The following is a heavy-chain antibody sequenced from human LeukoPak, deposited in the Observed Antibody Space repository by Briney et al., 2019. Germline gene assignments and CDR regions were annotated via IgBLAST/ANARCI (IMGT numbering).Heavy chain of an antibody. CDR3: VKDLGGNYDY. D-gene: IGHD1-7*01. CDR2: IDYDGSIT. Sequence: PGGSLRLSCAASGFTFSSYWIHWVRQVPGKGLVWVSCIDYDGSITNYADSVKGRFTISRDNARNTLYLQMNSLRVDDTAVYYCVKDLGGNYDYWGQGTLVTVSS. CDR1: GFTFSSYW. V-gene: IGHV3-74*01. J-gene: IGHJ4*02.